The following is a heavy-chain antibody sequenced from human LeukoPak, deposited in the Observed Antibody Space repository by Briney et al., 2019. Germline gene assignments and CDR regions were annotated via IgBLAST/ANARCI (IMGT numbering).Heavy chain of an antibody. V-gene: IGHV1-46*01. D-gene: IGHD6-19*01. J-gene: IGHJ4*02. CDR2: INPSGGST. Sequence: GASVKVSCKASGYIFASYYMHWVRQAPGQGLEWMGFINPSGGSTSYAQKFQGRVTMTRDMSTSTVYMELSSLRSEDTAVYYCAREVLGIAVAGFAFDYWGQGTLVTVSS. CDR1: GYIFASYY. CDR3: AREVLGIAVAGFAFDY.